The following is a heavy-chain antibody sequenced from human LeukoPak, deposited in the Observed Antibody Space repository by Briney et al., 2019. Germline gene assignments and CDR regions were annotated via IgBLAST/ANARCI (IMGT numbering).Heavy chain of an antibody. CDR3: AKGPEYYYDSSGYLN. Sequence: GGSLRLSCAASGFTFSSYAMSWVRQAPGKGLEWVSAISGSGGSTYYADSVKGRFTISRDNSKNTLYLQMNSLRAEDTAVYYCAKGPEYYYDSSGYLNWGQGTLVTVSS. CDR1: GFTFSSYA. V-gene: IGHV3-23*01. D-gene: IGHD3-22*01. J-gene: IGHJ4*02. CDR2: ISGSGGST.